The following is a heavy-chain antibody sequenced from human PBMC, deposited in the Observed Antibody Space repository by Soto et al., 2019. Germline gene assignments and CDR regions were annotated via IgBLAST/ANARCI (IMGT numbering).Heavy chain of an antibody. CDR3: AGDTYGMDV. Sequence: QVHFQESGPGLVKPSETLSLTCTVSGGSINNYYCNWVRQPLGKGLEWIGSIHYSGTTHYNPSLESRVTISADRAKNQFSLKLNSVTAADTAVYYCAGDTYGMDVWGQGTTVTVSS. CDR1: GGSINNYY. J-gene: IGHJ6*02. CDR2: IHYSGTT. V-gene: IGHV4-59*01.